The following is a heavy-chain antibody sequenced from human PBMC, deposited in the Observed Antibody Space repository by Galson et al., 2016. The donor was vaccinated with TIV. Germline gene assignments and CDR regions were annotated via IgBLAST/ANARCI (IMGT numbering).Heavy chain of an antibody. CDR2: IIPLFGEA. J-gene: IGHJ6*02. V-gene: IGHV1-69*13. D-gene: IGHD5-18*01. CDR3: AKCRNTAMDTYYYSYGLDV. Sequence: SVKVSCKASGDTFSSFVISWVRQAPGQGLEWMGGIIPLFGEAHYAQKFQGRVTISADESTSTVYMELSGLRSGDTAMYYCAKCRNTAMDTYYYSYGLDVWGQGTTVTVSS. CDR1: GDTFSSFV.